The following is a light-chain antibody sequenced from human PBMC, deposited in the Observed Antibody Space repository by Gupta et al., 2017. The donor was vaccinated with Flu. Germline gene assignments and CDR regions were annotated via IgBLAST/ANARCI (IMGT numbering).Light chain of an antibody. CDR1: SIRSHY. Sequence: SSELTQDPAVSVALGERVKITCQGDSIRSHYASWYQQKPGQAPVLVISGNSNRPSGIPDRFSGSSSGKTASFIINGVEAGDEADFYCQFEDRDGDQWVFGTGTKLPVL. V-gene: IGLV3-19*01. J-gene: IGLJ3*02. CDR2: GNS. CDR3: QFEDRDGDQWV.